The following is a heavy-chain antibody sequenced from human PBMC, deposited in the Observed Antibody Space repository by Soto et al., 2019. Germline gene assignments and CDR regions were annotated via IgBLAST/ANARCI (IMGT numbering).Heavy chain of an antibody. CDR3: ARAPDCGEGSCYRHFDL. V-gene: IGHV3-11*01. CDR1: AFKFSDYY. J-gene: IGHJ4*02. CDR2: ISGSGDVI. D-gene: IGHD2-15*01. Sequence: PGGALRLSCAASAFKFSDYYMSWVRQAPGKGLEWVSYISGSGDVIYYADSVKCRFTISRDNDKKSVHLQMDTLRAEDTALYYCARAPDCGEGSCYRHFDLWGQGTRVTVSS.